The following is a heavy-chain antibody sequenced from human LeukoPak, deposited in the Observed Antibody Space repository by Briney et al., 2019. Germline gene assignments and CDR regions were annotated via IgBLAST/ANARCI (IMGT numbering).Heavy chain of an antibody. CDR1: GGSISSYY. V-gene: IGHV4-59*01. D-gene: IGHD5-18*01. J-gene: IGHJ6*03. CDR3: ARERGRSYGSVPYYYYYMDV. Sequence: SETLSLTCTVSGGSISSYYWSWIRQPPGKGLEWIGYIYYSGNTNYNPSLKSRVTISVVTSKNQFSLKLSSVTAADTAVYYCARERGRSYGSVPYYYYYMDVWGKGTTVTVSS. CDR2: IYYSGNT.